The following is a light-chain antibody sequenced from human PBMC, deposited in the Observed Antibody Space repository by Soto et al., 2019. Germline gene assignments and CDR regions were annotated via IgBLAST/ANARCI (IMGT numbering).Light chain of an antibody. CDR3: SSYTSGSTRVV. V-gene: IGLV2-14*01. CDR1: SSDVGGYNY. CDR2: GVS. Sequence: QSVLTQPASVSGSPGQSITISCTGTSSDVGGYNYVSWYQQHPGKAPKLMIFGVSNRPSGVSNRFSGSKSGNMASLTISGLQAEDEADYYCSSYTSGSTRVVFGGGTKLTVL. J-gene: IGLJ2*01.